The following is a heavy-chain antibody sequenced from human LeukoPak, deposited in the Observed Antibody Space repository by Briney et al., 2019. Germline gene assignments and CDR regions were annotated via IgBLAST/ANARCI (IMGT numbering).Heavy chain of an antibody. V-gene: IGHV1-18*01. CDR3: ARDRAYCSGGSCYFDY. CDR1: GYTFTSYG. D-gene: IGHD2-15*01. J-gene: IGHJ4*02. CDR2: ISAYNGNT. Sequence: ASVKVSCKASGYTFTSYGISWVRQAPGQGLEWMGWISAYNGNTNYAQKLQGRVTMTTDTSTSTAYMELRSLRSDDTAVYYCARDRAYCSGGSCYFDYWGQGTLDTVSS.